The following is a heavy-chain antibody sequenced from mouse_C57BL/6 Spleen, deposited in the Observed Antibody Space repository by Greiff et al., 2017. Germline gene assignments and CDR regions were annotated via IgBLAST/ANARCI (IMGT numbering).Heavy chain of an antibody. V-gene: IGHV1-26*01. CDR3: ARELGSRFDY. D-gene: IGHD1-1*01. CDR1: GYTFTDYY. Sequence: VQLQQSGPELVKPGASVKISCKASGYTFTDYYMNWVKQSHGKSLEWIGDINPNNGGTSYNQKFKGKATLTVDKSSSTAYMELRSLTSEDSAVYYCARELGSRFDYWGQGTTLTVSS. J-gene: IGHJ2*01. CDR2: INPNNGGT.